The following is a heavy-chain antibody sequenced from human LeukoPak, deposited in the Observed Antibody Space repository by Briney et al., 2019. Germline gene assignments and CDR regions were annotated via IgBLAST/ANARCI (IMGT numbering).Heavy chain of an antibody. V-gene: IGHV3-30*18. CDR1: GFTFSSYG. J-gene: IGHJ4*02. CDR3: AKDIGYSSSPGYYFDY. Sequence: GGSLRLSCAASGFTFSSYGMHWVRQAPGKGLEWVAVISYDGSNKYYADSVKGRFTISRDNSKNTLYLQMNSLRAEDTALYYCAKDIGYSSSPGYYFDYWGQGTLVTVSS. D-gene: IGHD6-13*01. CDR2: ISYDGSNK.